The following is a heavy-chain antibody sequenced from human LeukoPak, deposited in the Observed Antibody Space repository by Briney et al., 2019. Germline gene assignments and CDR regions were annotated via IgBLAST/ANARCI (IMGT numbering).Heavy chain of an antibody. CDR1: GFTVSSNY. D-gene: IGHD2-2*01. V-gene: IGHV3-30*02. CDR2: IRYDGSNK. Sequence: GGSLRLSCAASGFTVSSNYMSWVRQAPGRGLEWVAFIRYDGSNKYYADSVKGRFTISRDNSKNTLYLQMNSLRAEDTAVYYCAKDQGPVPAAVDYWGQGTLVTVSS. J-gene: IGHJ4*02. CDR3: AKDQGPVPAAVDY.